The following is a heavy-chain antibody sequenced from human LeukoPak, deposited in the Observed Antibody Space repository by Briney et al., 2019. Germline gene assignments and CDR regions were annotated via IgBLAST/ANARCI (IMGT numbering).Heavy chain of an antibody. CDR3: AREYTSGYDANWFDP. V-gene: IGHV4-61*02. D-gene: IGHD5-12*01. CDR2: IYTSGST. J-gene: IGHJ5*02. CDR1: GGSISSGSYY. Sequence: SETLSLTCTVSGGSISSGSYYWSWIRQPAGKGLEWIGRIYTSGSTNYNPSLKSRVTISVDTSKNQFSLKLSSVTAADTAVYYCAREYTSGYDANWFDPWGQGTLVTVSS.